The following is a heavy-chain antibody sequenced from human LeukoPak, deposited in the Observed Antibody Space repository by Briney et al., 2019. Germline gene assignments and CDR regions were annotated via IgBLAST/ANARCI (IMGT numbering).Heavy chain of an antibody. Sequence: PSQTLSLTCTFSGGSISSGSYYWSWIRQPAGKGLEWIGRIYTSGSTNYNPSLKSRVTISVDTSKNQFSLKLSSVTAADTAVYYCARVGYYGVVRIFDYWGQGTLVTVSS. CDR3: ARVGYYGVVRIFDY. J-gene: IGHJ4*02. CDR2: IYTSGST. D-gene: IGHD3-10*01. CDR1: GGSISSGSYY. V-gene: IGHV4-61*02.